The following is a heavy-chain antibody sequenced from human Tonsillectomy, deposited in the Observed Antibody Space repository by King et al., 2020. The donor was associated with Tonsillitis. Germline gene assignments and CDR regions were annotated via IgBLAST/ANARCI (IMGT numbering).Heavy chain of an antibody. CDR3: ARMAVAAFDY. Sequence: VQLQESGPGLVKPSETLSLTCTVSGYSISSGYYWGWIRQPPGKGLEWIASIYHRGSTYFNPSLNSRVTISVDTSKNQFSLKLSSVTAADTAVYYCARMAVAAFDYWGQGTLVTVSS. CDR2: IYHRGST. J-gene: IGHJ4*02. V-gene: IGHV4-38-2*02. CDR1: GYSISSGYY. D-gene: IGHD6-19*01.